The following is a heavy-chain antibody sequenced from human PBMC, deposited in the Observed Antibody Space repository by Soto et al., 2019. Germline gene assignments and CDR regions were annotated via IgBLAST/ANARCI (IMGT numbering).Heavy chain of an antibody. Sequence: EVQLLESGGGLVQPGGSLRLSCAASGFTFSSYALNWVRQAPGKGLEWVSVISGSGDNTYYADSVKGRFTISRDNSKNTVYLQMNNLRAEDTAVYYCAKDLGTDDFWSAYYTCCSRDVWGKWTAVTVSS. CDR1: GFTFSSYA. V-gene: IGHV3-23*01. D-gene: IGHD3-3*01. CDR2: ISGSGDNT. CDR3: AKDLGTDDFWSAYYTCCSRDV. J-gene: IGHJ6*04.